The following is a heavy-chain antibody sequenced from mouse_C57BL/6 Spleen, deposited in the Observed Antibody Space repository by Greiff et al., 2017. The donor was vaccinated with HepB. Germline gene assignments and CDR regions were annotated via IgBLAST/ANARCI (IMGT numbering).Heavy chain of an antibody. CDR2: IYPSDSET. J-gene: IGHJ3*01. D-gene: IGHD1-1*01. Sequence: QQSCKASGYTFTSYWMDWVKQRPGQGLEWIGNIYPSDSETHYNQKFKDKATLTVDKSSSTAYMQLSSLTSEDSAVYYCARSGVYGTWFAYWGQGTLVTVSA. CDR3: ARSGVYGTWFAY. V-gene: IGHV1-61*01. CDR1: GYTFTSYW.